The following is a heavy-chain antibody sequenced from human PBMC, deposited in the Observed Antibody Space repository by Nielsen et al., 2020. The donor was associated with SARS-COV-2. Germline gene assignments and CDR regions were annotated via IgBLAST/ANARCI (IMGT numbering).Heavy chain of an antibody. V-gene: IGHV3-30*04. J-gene: IGHJ4*02. Sequence: GESLKISCAASGLSLRSYTIHWVRQAPGKGLEWVAIISYDGSNKYYADSVKGRFTISRDDSKNTLYLQMNSLRPEDTAVYYCARDSWDSLRYFVHWGQGAQVTVSS. D-gene: IGHD3-22*01. CDR2: ISYDGSNK. CDR1: GLSLRSYT. CDR3: ARDSWDSLRYFVH.